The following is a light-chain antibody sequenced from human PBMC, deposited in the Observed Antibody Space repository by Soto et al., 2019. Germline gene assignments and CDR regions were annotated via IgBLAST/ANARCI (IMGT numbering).Light chain of an antibody. CDR2: GND. CDR3: TSFSSTTPIV. Sequence: QSVLTQPPSVSGALGQSVIISCTGGSSNIGAGYDVHWYQKLPGTAPKLLIYGNDHRPSGVPDRFSGSKSGNTASLTISGLQPEDEADYYCTSFSSTTPIVFGGGTKLTVL. CDR1: SSNIGAGYD. J-gene: IGLJ3*02. V-gene: IGLV1-40*01.